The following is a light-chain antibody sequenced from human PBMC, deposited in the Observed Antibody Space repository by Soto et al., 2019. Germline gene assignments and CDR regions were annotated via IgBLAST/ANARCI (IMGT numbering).Light chain of an antibody. V-gene: IGKV3-20*01. CDR2: GAS. CDR1: QNVNNY. Sequence: EIVLTQSPGTLSLSPGERATLSCRASQNVNNYLAWYQQKPGQAPRLLIYGASSRATGIADRFSGSGSGTDFTVTISGLEPEDSAVYYCQQYIKLPLTFGPGTKVAIK. J-gene: IGKJ3*01. CDR3: QQYIKLPLT.